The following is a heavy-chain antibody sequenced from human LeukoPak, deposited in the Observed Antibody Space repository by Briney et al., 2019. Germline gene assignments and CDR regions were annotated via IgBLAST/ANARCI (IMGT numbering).Heavy chain of an antibody. CDR2: IKQDGSGK. CDR1: GFTFSSYW. J-gene: IGHJ4*02. CDR3: AKRYQLLAPWLDY. D-gene: IGHD2-2*01. Sequence: PGGSLRLSCAASGFTFSSYWMSWVRQAPGKGLEWVANIKQDGSGKYYVDSVKGRFTISRDNAKNSLYLQMNSLRAEDTAVYYCAKRYQLLAPWLDYWGQGTLVTVSS. V-gene: IGHV3-7*03.